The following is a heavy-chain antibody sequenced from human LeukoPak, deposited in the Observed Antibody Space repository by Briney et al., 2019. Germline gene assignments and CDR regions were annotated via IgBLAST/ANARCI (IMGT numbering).Heavy chain of an antibody. V-gene: IGHV3-20*01. CDR1: XXTFDXYG. CDR3: ARSSGNYYYYGMDV. CDR2: INWNGGST. J-gene: IGHJ6*02. Sequence: GGSLRXSXXXXXXTFDXYGMSWVRQAPGKGLEWVSGINWNGGSTGYADSVKGRFTISRDNAKNSLYLQMNSLRAEDTALYHCARSSGNYYYYGMDVWGQGTTVTVSS.